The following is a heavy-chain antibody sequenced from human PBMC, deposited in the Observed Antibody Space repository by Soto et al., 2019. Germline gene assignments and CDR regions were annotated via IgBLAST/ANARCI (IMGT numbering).Heavy chain of an antibody. D-gene: IGHD6-19*01. V-gene: IGHV3-23*01. Sequence: EVQLLESGGGLVQPGGSLRRSCAASGFTFSSYAMSWVRQAPGKGLEWVSAISGSGGSTYYADSVKGRFTISRDNSKNTLYLQMNSLRAEDTAVYYCAKDRTYSSGWYEFGGQGTLVTVSS. CDR3: AKDRTYSSGWYEF. CDR2: ISGSGGST. J-gene: IGHJ4*02. CDR1: GFTFSSYA.